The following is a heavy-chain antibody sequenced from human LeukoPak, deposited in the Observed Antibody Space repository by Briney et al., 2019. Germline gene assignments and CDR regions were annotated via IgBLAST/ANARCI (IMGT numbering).Heavy chain of an antibody. CDR1: GFTVSSNY. CDR3: ARNIWNTFDI. CDR2: IYSGGST. D-gene: IGHD1/OR15-1a*01. Sequence: GGSLRLSCAASGFTVSSNYMSWVRQAPGKGLEWVLVIYSGGSTYYADSVKGRFTISRDNSKNTVYLQMNSLRAEDTAVYYCARNIWNTFDIWGQGTMVTVSS. V-gene: IGHV3-53*01. J-gene: IGHJ3*02.